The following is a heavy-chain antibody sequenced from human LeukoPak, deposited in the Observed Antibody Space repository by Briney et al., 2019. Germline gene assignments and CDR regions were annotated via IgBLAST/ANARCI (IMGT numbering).Heavy chain of an antibody. CDR2: IYYSGST. Sequence: SETLSLTCTASGGSISGSSYYWGWIRQHPGKGLEWIGYIYYSGSTYYNPSLKSRVTILVDTSKNQFSLKLSSVTAADTAVYYCARADSSGYYYGTPVNYWGQGTLVTVPS. CDR3: ARADSSGYYYGTPVNY. CDR1: GGSISGSSYY. V-gene: IGHV4-31*03. D-gene: IGHD3-22*01. J-gene: IGHJ4*02.